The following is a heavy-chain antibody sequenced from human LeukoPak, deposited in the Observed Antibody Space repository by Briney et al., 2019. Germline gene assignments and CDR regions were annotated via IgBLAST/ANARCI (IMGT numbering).Heavy chain of an antibody. CDR3: AKESESYDSSGSTFDY. CDR2: ISVSGNT. V-gene: IGHV3-23*01. CDR1: GFTLSSYA. J-gene: IGHJ4*02. D-gene: IGHD3-22*01. Sequence: PGGSLRLSCAASGFTLSSYAMSWVRQGPGKGLEWVSAISVSGNTYHADSVKGRFTISRDSYKNTLYLQMNSLRAEDAAVYYCAKESESYDSSGSTFDYWGQGTLVTVSS.